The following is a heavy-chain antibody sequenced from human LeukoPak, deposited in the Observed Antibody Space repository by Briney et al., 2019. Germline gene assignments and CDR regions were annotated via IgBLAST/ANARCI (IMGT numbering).Heavy chain of an antibody. D-gene: IGHD6-13*01. CDR1: GYTFTGYY. Sequence: ASVKVSCKASGYTFTGYYMHWVRQAPGQGLEWMGWINPNSGGTNYAQKFQGRVTMTRDTSISTAYMELSRLRSEDMAVYYCARERRGSSSWYPGCKDVWGKGTTVTVSS. J-gene: IGHJ6*04. CDR3: ARERRGSSSWYPGCKDV. CDR2: INPNSGGT. V-gene: IGHV1-2*02.